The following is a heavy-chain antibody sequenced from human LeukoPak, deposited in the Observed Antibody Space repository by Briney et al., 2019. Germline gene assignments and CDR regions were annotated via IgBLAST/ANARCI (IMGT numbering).Heavy chain of an antibody. D-gene: IGHD2-2*01. CDR3: AREGCSSTSCYLGAFDI. Sequence: SETLSLTCAVYGGSFSGYYWSWIRQPPGKGLEWIGEINHSGSTNYNPSLKSRVTISVDTSTNQFSLKLSSVTAADTAVYYCAREGCSSTSCYLGAFDIWGQGTMVTVSS. CDR2: INHSGST. V-gene: IGHV4-34*01. J-gene: IGHJ3*02. CDR1: GGSFSGYY.